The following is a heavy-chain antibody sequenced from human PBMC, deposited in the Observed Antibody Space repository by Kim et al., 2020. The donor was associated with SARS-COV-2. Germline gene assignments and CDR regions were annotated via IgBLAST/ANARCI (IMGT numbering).Heavy chain of an antibody. CDR3: TTDLVGIFRCSSTSCRDAFDI. CDR2: IKSKTDGGTT. CDR1: GFTFSNAW. D-gene: IGHD2-2*01. J-gene: IGHJ3*02. Sequence: GGSLRLSCAASGFTFSNAWMSWVRQAPGKGLEWVGRIKSKTDGGTTDYAAPVKGRFTISRDDSKNTLYLQMNSLKTEDTAVYYCTTDLVGIFRCSSTSCRDAFDIWGQGTMVTVSS. V-gene: IGHV3-15*01.